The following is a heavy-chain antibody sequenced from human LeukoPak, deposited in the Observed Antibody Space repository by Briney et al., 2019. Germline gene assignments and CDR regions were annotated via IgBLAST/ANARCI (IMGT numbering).Heavy chain of an antibody. J-gene: IGHJ4*02. D-gene: IGHD4-17*01. CDR2: ISGSGGST. Sequence: PGGSLRLSCAASGFTFSSYAMSWVRQAPGKGLEWVSAISGSGGSTYYADSVKGRFTISRDNSKNTLYLQMNSLRAEDTAVYYCARVNDDYGDYTNSYYFDYWGQGTLVTVSS. CDR3: ARVNDDYGDYTNSYYFDY. V-gene: IGHV3-23*01. CDR1: GFTFSSYA.